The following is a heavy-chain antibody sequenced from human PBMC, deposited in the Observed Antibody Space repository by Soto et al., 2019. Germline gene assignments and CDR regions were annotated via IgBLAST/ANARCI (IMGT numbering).Heavy chain of an antibody. Sequence: GGSLRLSCAAPGFTFSSYGMHWVRQAPGKGLEWVAVISYDGSNKYYADSVKGRFTISRDNSKNTLYLQMNSLRAEDTAVYYCAKKGTAMVRHHHYGKDVRGQGTTVTFSS. CDR2: ISYDGSNK. J-gene: IGHJ6*01. D-gene: IGHD5-18*01. V-gene: IGHV3-30*18. CDR3: AKKGTAMVRHHHYGKDV. CDR1: GFTFSSYG.